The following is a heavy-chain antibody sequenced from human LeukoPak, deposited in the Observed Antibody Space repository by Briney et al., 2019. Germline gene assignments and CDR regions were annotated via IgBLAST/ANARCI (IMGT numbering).Heavy chain of an antibody. CDR1: GYTFTSYY. V-gene: IGHV1-46*01. CDR2: INPSGGST. Sequence: ASVKVSCKASGYTFTSYYMHWVRQAPGQGLEWMGIINPSGGSTSYAQKFQGRVTMTRDTSISTAYMELSRLRSDDTAVYYCARVLRYFDWLLLDYRGQGTLVTVSS. CDR3: ARVLRYFDWLLLDY. J-gene: IGHJ4*02. D-gene: IGHD3-9*01.